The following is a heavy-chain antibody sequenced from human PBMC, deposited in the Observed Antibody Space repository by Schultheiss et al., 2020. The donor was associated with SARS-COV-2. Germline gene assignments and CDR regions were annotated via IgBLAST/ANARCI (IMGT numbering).Heavy chain of an antibody. J-gene: IGHJ4*02. D-gene: IGHD2-15*01. CDR1: GFTFSDYY. CDR3: AKGLRGRGTPIDY. Sequence: GGSLRLSCAASGFTFSDYYMSWIRQAPGKGLEWVSYISSSSSYTNYADSVKGRFTISRDNSKNTLYLQMNSLRAEDTAVYYCAKGLRGRGTPIDYWGQGTLVTVSS. CDR2: ISSSSSYT. V-gene: IGHV3-11*05.